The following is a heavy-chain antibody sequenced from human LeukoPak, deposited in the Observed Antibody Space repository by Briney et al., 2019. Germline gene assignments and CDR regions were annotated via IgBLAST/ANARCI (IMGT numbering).Heavy chain of an antibody. CDR3: ARGDEYFDY. CDR1: GFTFSTYS. CDR2: ISSSSSYI. Sequence: GGSLRLSCAASGFTFSTYSMNWVRQAPGTGLEWVSSISSSSSYIYYADSVQGRFTISRDNAKNSLYLQMNSLRAEDTAVYYCARGDEYFDYWGQGTLVTVSS. V-gene: IGHV3-21*01. J-gene: IGHJ4*02.